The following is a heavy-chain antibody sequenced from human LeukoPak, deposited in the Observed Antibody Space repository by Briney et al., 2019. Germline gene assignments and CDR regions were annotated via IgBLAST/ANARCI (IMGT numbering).Heavy chain of an antibody. CDR1: DDSISSSTYY. J-gene: IGHJ6*03. Sequence: SETLSLTCIISDDSISSSTYYWGWIRQPPGKGLEWIGTLYYSGKTYYNPSLKSRVTISVDTSKNQFSLKLTSVTAADTAKYFCARLVTTHYYFYYYMDVWGKGTTVTVSS. CDR3: ARLVTTHYYFYYYMDV. CDR2: LYYSGKT. V-gene: IGHV4-39*07. D-gene: IGHD4-11*01.